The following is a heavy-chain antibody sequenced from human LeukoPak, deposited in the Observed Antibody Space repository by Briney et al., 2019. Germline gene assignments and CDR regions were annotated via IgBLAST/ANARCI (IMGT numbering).Heavy chain of an antibody. J-gene: IGHJ5*02. CDR3: AKGRSETPVAATNH. Sequence: HSGGSLRLSCAAPGFTFSSYEMNWVRQAPGKGLEWVSYISSSGSTIYYADSVKGRFTISRDNAKNSLYLQMNSLRAEDTAVYYCAKGRSETPVAATNHWGQGTQVTVSS. CDR2: ISSSGSTI. CDR1: GFTFSSYE. V-gene: IGHV3-48*03. D-gene: IGHD2-15*01.